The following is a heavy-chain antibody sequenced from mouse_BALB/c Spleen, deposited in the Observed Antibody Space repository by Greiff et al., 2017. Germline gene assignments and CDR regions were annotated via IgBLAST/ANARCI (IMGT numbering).Heavy chain of an antibody. CDR1: GYTFTSYW. V-gene: IGHV1-69*02. CDR2: IYPSDSYT. CDR3: TIYGYYFDY. Sequence: QVQLQQPGAELVRPGASVKLSCKASGYTFTSYWINWVKQRPGQGLEWIGNIYPSDSYTNYNQKFKDKATLTVDKSSSTAYMQLSSPTSEDSAVYYCTIYGYYFDYWGQGTTLTVSS. D-gene: IGHD1-2*01. J-gene: IGHJ2*01.